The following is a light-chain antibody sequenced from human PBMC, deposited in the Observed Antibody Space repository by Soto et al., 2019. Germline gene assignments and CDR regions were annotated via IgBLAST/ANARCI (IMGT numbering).Light chain of an antibody. CDR3: TSFTSSSTWV. Sequence: QSVLTQPASVSGSPGQSITISCTGTSSDVGGYGYVSWYQQQPGKAPKLKIYEVSNRPSGVSNRFSGSKSGYTASLTISELQAEDEADYYCTSFTSSSTWVFGGGTKLTVL. CDR1: SSDVGGYGY. CDR2: EVS. V-gene: IGLV2-14*03. J-gene: IGLJ3*02.